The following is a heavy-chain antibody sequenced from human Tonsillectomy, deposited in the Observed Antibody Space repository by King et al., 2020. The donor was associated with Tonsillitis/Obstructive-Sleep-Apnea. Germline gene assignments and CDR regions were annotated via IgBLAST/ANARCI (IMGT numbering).Heavy chain of an antibody. V-gene: IGHV3-43*02. CDR1: GFTFDDYA. CDR2: ISGDGGST. D-gene: IGHD2-2*02. Sequence: VQLVESGGGVVQPGGSLRLSCAASGFTFDDYAMHWVRQGPGKGLEWVSFISGDGGSTYYADSVKGRFTISRDNSKNSLYLQMNSLRTEDTDLYYCAKAMGGDLCSTSSYKGAFDIWGQGTMVTVSS. CDR3: AKAMGGDLCSTSSYKGAFDI. J-gene: IGHJ3*02.